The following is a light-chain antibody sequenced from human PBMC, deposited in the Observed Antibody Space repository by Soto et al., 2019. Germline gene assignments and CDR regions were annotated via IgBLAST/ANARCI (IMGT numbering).Light chain of an antibody. CDR3: QQYNSYSVT. J-gene: IGKJ4*01. V-gene: IGKV1-5*01. CDR2: DAS. Sequence: DIQMTQSPSTLSASVGDRVTITCRASQSISSWLAWYQQKPGKAPKLLIYDASSLESGVPSRFSGRGSGTEFTLTISSLQPDDFATYYCQQYNSYSVTFGGGTKVEIK. CDR1: QSISSW.